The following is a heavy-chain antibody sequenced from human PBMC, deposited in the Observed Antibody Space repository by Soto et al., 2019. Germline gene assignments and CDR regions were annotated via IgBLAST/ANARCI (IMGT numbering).Heavy chain of an antibody. CDR2: ISHSGST. V-gene: IGHV4-61*01. CDR1: GDSVSSDSYY. Sequence: QLQLQESGPGLVKPSETLSLTCTVSGDSVSSDSYYWSWIRQPPGKRLEWIGYISHSGSTSYKPSLQSPVSMSIDTSKDQFFRELGSVTAADTASDSCAREGGVLRLSNWLDPWGQGTLVTVSA. J-gene: IGHJ5*02. CDR3: AREGGVLRLSNWLDP. D-gene: IGHD3-3*01.